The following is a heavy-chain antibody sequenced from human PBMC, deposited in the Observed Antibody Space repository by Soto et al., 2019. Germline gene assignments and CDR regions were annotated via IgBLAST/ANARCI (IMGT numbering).Heavy chain of an antibody. V-gene: IGHV1-18*01. CDR1: GYTFTDYG. CDR3: GRDGQRWLVQSMDF. Sequence: ASVKVSCKAPGYTFTDYGINWVRQAPGQGLVWMGWVTAYNGNTNYAQEFQGRVTMTTDTSTNTAYMELRSLRSDDTAVYYCGRDGQRWLVQSMDFWGQGTLVTVSA. D-gene: IGHD6-19*01. J-gene: IGHJ4*02. CDR2: VTAYNGNT.